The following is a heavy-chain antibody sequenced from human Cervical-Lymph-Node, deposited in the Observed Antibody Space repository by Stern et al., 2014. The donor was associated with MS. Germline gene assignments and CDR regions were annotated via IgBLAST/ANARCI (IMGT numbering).Heavy chain of an antibody. D-gene: IGHD2-15*01. V-gene: IGHV1-2*04. CDR1: GYTFTGFF. J-gene: IGHJ4*02. Sequence: VQLVESGAEVKKPGASVKVSCTASGYTFTGFFLHWVRQAPGQGLEWVGWINPNTGVTKSAQKFQGWVTLTRDTSINTVYMELSRLKSDDTAVFYCARGYPFFDNWGQGTLVTVS. CDR2: INPNTGVT. CDR3: ARGYPFFDN.